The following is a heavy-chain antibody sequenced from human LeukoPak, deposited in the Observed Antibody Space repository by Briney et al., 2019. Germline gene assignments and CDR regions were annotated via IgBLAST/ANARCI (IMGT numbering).Heavy chain of an antibody. Sequence: SETLSLTCAVYGGSFSGYYWSWIRQPPGKGLEWIGEINQGGSTNYNPSLKSRVTMSVDASKNQFSLKLSSVTASDTAVYYCARGDLTTVTAFDYWAREPWSPSPQ. CDR3: ARGDLTTVTAFDY. CDR2: INQGGST. V-gene: IGHV4-34*01. CDR1: GGSFSGYY. J-gene: IGHJ4*02. D-gene: IGHD4-17*01.